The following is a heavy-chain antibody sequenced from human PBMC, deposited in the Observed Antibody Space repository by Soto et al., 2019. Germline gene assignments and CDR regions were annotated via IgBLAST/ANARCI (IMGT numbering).Heavy chain of an antibody. Sequence: ASVKFSCKASGYTFTSYYMHWVRQAPGQGLEWMGIINPSGGSTSYAQKLQGRVTMTRDTSTSTVYMELSSLRSEDTAVYYCARDRSWYFDYWGQGTLVTVSS. V-gene: IGHV1-46*01. CDR2: INPSGGST. D-gene: IGHD6-13*01. J-gene: IGHJ4*02. CDR3: ARDRSWYFDY. CDR1: GYTFTSYY.